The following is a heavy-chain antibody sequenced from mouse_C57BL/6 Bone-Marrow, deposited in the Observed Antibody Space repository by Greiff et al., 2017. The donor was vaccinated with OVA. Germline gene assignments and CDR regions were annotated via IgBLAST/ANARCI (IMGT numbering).Heavy chain of an antibody. Sequence: QVQLQQSGAELARPGASVKLSCKASGYTFTSYGISWVKQRTGQGLEWIGEIYPRSGNTYYNEKVKGKATLTADKSSSTAYMELRSLTSEDSAVYFCARSGYWYFDVWGTGTTVTVSS. V-gene: IGHV1-81*01. CDR2: IYPRSGNT. CDR3: ARSGYWYFDV. D-gene: IGHD3-1*01. CDR1: GYTFTSYG. J-gene: IGHJ1*03.